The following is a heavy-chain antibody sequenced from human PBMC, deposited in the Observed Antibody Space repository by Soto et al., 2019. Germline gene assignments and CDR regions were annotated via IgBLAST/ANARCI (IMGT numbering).Heavy chain of an antibody. J-gene: IGHJ6*02. D-gene: IGHD1-7*01. CDR1: GGTFSSYA. Sequence: QVQLVQSGAEVKKPGSSVKVSCKASGGTFSSYAISWVRQAPGQGLEWMGGIIPIFGTANYGKKFQGRVTITADESTSTAYMELSSMRSEDTAVYYCAAGWVPTTYYYYGMDVWGQGTTVTVSS. V-gene: IGHV1-69*01. CDR2: IIPIFGTA. CDR3: AAGWVPTTYYYYGMDV.